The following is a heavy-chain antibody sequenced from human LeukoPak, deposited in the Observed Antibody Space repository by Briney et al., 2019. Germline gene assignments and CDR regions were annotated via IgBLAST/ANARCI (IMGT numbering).Heavy chain of an antibody. CDR3: ARDRSYGDAFDI. D-gene: IGHD3-10*01. CDR1: GFTFSSYS. Sequence: GGSLRLSCAASGFTFSSYSMNWVRQAPGKGLEWVSSISSSSSYIYYADSVKGRFTISRDNAKDSLYLQMNSLRAEDTAVYYCARDRSYGDAFDIWGQGTMVTVSS. J-gene: IGHJ3*02. CDR2: ISSSSSYI. V-gene: IGHV3-21*01.